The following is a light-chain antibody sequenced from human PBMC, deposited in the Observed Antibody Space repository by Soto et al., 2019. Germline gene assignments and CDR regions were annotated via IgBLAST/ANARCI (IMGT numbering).Light chain of an antibody. CDR2: EGS. CDR1: SSDVGSYNL. CDR3: CSYAGGNSGV. Sequence: QSVLTQPASVSGSPGQSITISCTGTSSDVGSYNLVSWYQQHSDKAPKLMIYEGSKRPSGVSNRLSGSKSGNTASLTISGLQAEDEADYYCCSYAGGNSGVFGEGTKLTVL. V-gene: IGLV2-23*01. J-gene: IGLJ3*02.